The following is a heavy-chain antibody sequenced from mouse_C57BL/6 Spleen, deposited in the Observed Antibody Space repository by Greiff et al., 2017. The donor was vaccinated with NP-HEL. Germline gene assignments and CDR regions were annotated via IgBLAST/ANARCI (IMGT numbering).Heavy chain of an antibody. Sequence: VQLQQSGPGLVKPSQSLSLTCSVTGYSITSGYYWNWIRQFPGNKLEWMGYISYDGSNNYNPSLKNRISITRDTSKNQFFLKLNSVTTEDTATYYCARDDGSYWYFDVWGTGTTVTVSS. V-gene: IGHV3-6*01. D-gene: IGHD2-3*01. CDR3: ARDDGSYWYFDV. CDR1: GYSITSGYY. J-gene: IGHJ1*03. CDR2: ISYDGSN.